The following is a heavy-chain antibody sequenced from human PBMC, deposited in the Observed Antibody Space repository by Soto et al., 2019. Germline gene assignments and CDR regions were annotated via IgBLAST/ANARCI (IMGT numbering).Heavy chain of an antibody. J-gene: IGHJ6*02. D-gene: IGHD3-16*01. CDR2: MNAKSGDT. CDR3: ARGNPFNYAGFDV. CDR1: GYTFSDFD. Sequence: ASVKVSCKASGYTFSDFDINWLRQTSGQGPEWMGWMNAKSGDTFFAQRFHDKFNMAWDTSLTTAYMEVGSLTSDHAAIYYCARGNPFNYAGFDVWGQGTTVTVSS. V-gene: IGHV1-8*01.